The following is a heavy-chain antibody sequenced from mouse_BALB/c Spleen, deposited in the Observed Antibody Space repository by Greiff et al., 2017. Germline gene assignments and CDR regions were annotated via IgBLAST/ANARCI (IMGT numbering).Heavy chain of an antibody. J-gene: IGHJ4*01. CDR2: ISDGGSYT. CDR1: GFTFSDYY. D-gene: IGHD4-1*01. V-gene: IGHV5-4*02. Sequence: DVKLVESGGGLVKPGGSLKLSCAASGFTFSDYYMYWVRQTPEKRLEWVATISDGGSYTYYPDSVKGRFTISRDNAKNTLYLEMSSLRSEDTAMYYCARGANWDFAMDYWGQGTSVTVSS. CDR3: ARGANWDFAMDY.